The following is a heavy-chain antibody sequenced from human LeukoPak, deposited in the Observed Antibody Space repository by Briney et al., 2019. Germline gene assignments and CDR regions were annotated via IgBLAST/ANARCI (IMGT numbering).Heavy chain of an antibody. CDR3: ARRPRYCSGGSCYFYYYYYMDV. CDR1: GGSFSGYY. V-gene: IGHV4-34*01. CDR2: INHSGRT. D-gene: IGHD2-15*01. J-gene: IGHJ6*03. Sequence: SETLSLTCAVYGGSFSGYYWSWIRQPPGKGLEWIGEINHSGRTNYNPSLKSRVTISVDTSKNQFSLKLSSVTAADTAVYYCARRPRYCSGGSCYFYYYYYMDVWGKGTTVTISS.